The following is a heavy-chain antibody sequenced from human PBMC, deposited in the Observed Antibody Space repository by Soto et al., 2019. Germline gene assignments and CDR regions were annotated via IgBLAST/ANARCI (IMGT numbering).Heavy chain of an antibody. CDR3: AIHGAECSGGSCYSDGGFDP. J-gene: IGHJ5*02. CDR2: IYYSGST. CDR1: GGSISSSSYY. Sequence: QLQLQESGPGLVKPSETLSLTCTVSGGSISSSSYYWGWIRQPPGNGLEWIGRIYYSGSTYYNPSLKSRVTISVYTSKNQFSLKLSSVTAADTAVYYCAIHGAECSGGSCYSDGGFDPWGQGTLVTVSS. V-gene: IGHV4-39*01. D-gene: IGHD2-15*01.